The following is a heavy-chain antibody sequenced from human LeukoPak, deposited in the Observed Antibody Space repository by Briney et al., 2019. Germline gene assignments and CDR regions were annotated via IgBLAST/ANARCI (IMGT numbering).Heavy chain of an antibody. J-gene: IGHJ4*02. Sequence: WASVKVSCKASGYTFTSYGISWVRQAPGQGLEWMGWISAYNGNTNYAQKLQGRVTMTTDTSTSTAYMELRSLRSDDTAVYYCASRGYDFWSGYYTGVDYWGQGTLVTVSS. CDR1: GYTFTSYG. CDR3: ASRGYDFWSGYYTGVDY. CDR2: ISAYNGNT. V-gene: IGHV1-18*01. D-gene: IGHD3-3*01.